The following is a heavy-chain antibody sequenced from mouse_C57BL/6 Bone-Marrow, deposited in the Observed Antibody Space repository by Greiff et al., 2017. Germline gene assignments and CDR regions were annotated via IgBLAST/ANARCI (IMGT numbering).Heavy chain of an antibody. CDR3: ARNGGDYDGSPYAMDY. J-gene: IGHJ4*01. D-gene: IGHD2-4*01. CDR1: GFSLTSYG. Sequence: QVQLKESGPGLVQPSQSLSITCTVSGFSLTSYGVHWVRQSPGKGLEWLGVIWSGGSTDYNAAFISRLSISKDNSKSQVFFKMNSLQADDTAIYYCARNGGDYDGSPYAMDYWGQGTSVTVSS. V-gene: IGHV2-2*01. CDR2: IWSGGST.